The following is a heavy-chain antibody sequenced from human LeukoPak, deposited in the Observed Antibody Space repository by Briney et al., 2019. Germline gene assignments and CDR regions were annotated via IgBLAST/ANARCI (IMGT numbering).Heavy chain of an antibody. D-gene: IGHD2-2*01. CDR3: ARLCWGYQLEVFDS. J-gene: IGHJ4*02. CDR1: GFTFSTYW. Sequence: GSLRLSCSASGFTFSTYWMSWVRQAPGKGLEWVANLKRDGSEIYYVASVRGRFTISRDNAKNSLYLQMHSLRADDTAVYYCARLCWGYQLEVFDSWGEGTLVTV. V-gene: IGHV3-7*01. CDR2: LKRDGSEI.